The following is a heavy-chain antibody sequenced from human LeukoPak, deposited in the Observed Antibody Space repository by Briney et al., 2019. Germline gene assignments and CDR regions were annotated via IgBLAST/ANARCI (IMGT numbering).Heavy chain of an antibody. V-gene: IGHV1-3*03. D-gene: IGHD4-17*01. J-gene: IGHJ4*02. CDR1: GYTFTSYA. CDR3: AREINYGDYEYYFDY. CDR2: INAGNGNT. Sequence: GASVKVSCKASGYTFTSYAMHWVRQAPGQRLEWMGWINAGNGNTKYSQEFQGRVTITRDTSASTAYMELSSLRSEDMAVYYCAREINYGDYEYYFDYWGQGTLVTVSS.